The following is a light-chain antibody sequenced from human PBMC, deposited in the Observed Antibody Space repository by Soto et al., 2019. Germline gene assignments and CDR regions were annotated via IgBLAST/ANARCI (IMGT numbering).Light chain of an antibody. CDR1: QAISSA. V-gene: IGKV1-13*02. J-gene: IGKJ4*01. Sequence: AIPMTQSPSSLSASAGDSVTISCRASQAISSALAWYQQKPGKPPKLLIYDVSTLEGGVPSRFSGSGSGTDFPLSISSLQPEDFATYYCQQFQSYPLTFGGGTNVE. CDR3: QQFQSYPLT. CDR2: DVS.